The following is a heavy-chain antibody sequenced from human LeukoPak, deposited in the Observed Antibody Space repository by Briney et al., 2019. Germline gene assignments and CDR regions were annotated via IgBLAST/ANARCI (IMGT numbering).Heavy chain of an antibody. J-gene: IGHJ4*02. Sequence: GGSLRLSCSASGFTFSDYAMVWVRQAPGKGLEWVSIIGGRGGNTFYADAVRGRFTVSRDNSKNTLFLQMNSLRAEDTALYYCAKDRRIDSSGYYYDYWGQGTLVTVSS. CDR1: GFTFSDYA. CDR2: IGGRGGNT. CDR3: AKDRRIDSSGYYYDY. V-gene: IGHV3-23*01. D-gene: IGHD3-22*01.